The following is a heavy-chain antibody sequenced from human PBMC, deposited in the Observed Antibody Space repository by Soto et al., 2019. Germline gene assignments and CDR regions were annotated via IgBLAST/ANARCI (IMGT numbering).Heavy chain of an antibody. CDR1: GGTFSRYA. V-gene: IGHV1-69*13. J-gene: IGHJ6*02. D-gene: IGHD3-3*01. Sequence: RASVKVSCKASGGTFSRYAISWVRQAPGQGLEWTGGIIPIFGTANYAQKFQGRVTITADGSTSTAYMELSSLRSEDTAVYYCAREVKLITIFGVVTPDYYYYGMDVWGQGTTVTVSS. CDR2: IIPIFGTA. CDR3: AREVKLITIFGVVTPDYYYYGMDV.